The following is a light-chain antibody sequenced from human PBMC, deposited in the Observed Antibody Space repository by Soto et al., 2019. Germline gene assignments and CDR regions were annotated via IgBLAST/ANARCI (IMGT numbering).Light chain of an antibody. CDR3: QQYNSYPWT. V-gene: IGKV1-5*01. Sequence: DIQMTQSPSTLSASVGDRVTITCRASQSISSWLAWYQQKPGKAPKLLIYDASSLESGAPSRFSGSGSGTEFTLTISSLQPDDFATDYCQQYNSYPWTFGQGTKVEIK. J-gene: IGKJ1*01. CDR1: QSISSW. CDR2: DAS.